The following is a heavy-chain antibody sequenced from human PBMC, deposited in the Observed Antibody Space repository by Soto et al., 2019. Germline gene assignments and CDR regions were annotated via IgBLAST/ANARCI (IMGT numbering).Heavy chain of an antibody. CDR3: ARGGYSSGPDY. CDR1: GYTFTSLP. V-gene: IGHV1-3*01. J-gene: IGHJ4*02. Sequence: ASVKVSCNASGYTFTSLPIHWVRQAPGQRLEWTGWINPGNDNTRYSQKFQGRVTITRDTSASTAYMEPSSLRSEDTAVYYCARGGYSSGPDYWGQGTLVTVSS. D-gene: IGHD6-19*01. CDR2: INPGNDNT.